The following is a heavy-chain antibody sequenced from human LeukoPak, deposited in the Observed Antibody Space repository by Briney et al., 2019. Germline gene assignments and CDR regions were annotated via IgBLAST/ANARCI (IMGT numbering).Heavy chain of an antibody. Sequence: GASVKVSCKASGYTFTSYAMHWVRQAPGQRLEWMGWINAGNGNTKYSQKFQGRVTITRDTSASTAYMELSSLRSEDTAVYYCARDRGLLRWQGFYDYWGQGTLVTVSS. CDR1: GYTFTSYA. CDR2: INAGNGNT. CDR3: ARDRGLLRWQGFYDY. V-gene: IGHV1-3*01. D-gene: IGHD4-23*01. J-gene: IGHJ4*02.